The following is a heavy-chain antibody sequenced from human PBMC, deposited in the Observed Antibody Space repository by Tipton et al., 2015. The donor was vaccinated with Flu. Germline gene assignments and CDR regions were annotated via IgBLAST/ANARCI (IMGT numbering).Heavy chain of an antibody. CDR2: VYTSGST. D-gene: IGHD3-10*01. CDR3: ARDDGDYGLGSYHYYYGMVV. V-gene: IGHV4-61*02. Sequence: LRLSCTVSGDSISSGTYYWSWIRQPAGKGLEWIGRVYTSGSTNYNPSLRSRVTISVDTSKNQFSLKLSSVTAADTAVYYCARDDGDYGLGSYHYYYGMVVCGLATTVTVSS. CDR1: GDSISSGTYY. J-gene: IGHJ6*02.